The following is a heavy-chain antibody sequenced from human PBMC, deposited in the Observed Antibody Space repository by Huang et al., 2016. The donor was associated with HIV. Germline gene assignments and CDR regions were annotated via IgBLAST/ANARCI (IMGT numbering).Heavy chain of an antibody. CDR2: IKQEGREK. D-gene: IGHD3-9*01. Sequence: EVHLVESGGDLVQPGGSLRLSCVASGFNFSAYWMSWVRQAPGKGLEWVANIKQEGREKNYVDAVKGRFTSSRDNAKNSVYLQLTSLRAEDTAVYYCARGGIYYDVLTGRHYYYNGLDVWGQGTTVTVSS. J-gene: IGHJ6*02. CDR3: ARGGIYYDVLTGRHYYYNGLDV. V-gene: IGHV3-7*01. CDR1: GFNFSAYW.